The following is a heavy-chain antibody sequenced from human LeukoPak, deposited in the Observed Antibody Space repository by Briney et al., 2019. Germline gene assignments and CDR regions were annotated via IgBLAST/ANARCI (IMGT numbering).Heavy chain of an antibody. D-gene: IGHD7-27*01. CDR2: ISSTATTI. V-gene: IGHV3-11*01. CDR1: GFSFSYFY. J-gene: IGHJ4*02. Sequence: PGGSLILSCAAAGFSFSYFYRTWLRQAPGKGLELGSYISSTATTIYYAYSVKGRFTISSDNAKNSLYLQMNNRRAEDTAVYYCARDRWGKYYFDYWGQGTLVTVSS. CDR3: ARDRWGKYYFDY.